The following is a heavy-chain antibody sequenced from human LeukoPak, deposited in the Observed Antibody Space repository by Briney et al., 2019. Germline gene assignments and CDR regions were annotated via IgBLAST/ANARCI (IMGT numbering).Heavy chain of an antibody. J-gene: IGHJ4*02. V-gene: IGHV4-59*01. D-gene: IGHD3-3*01. CDR3: ARAGSMFGVVVFDY. CDR1: GGSISSYY. CDR2: IYYSGST. Sequence: NPSETLSLTCTVSGGSISSYYWSWIRQPPGKGLEWIGYIYYSGSTDYNHSLKSRVTISVDTSKNQFSLKLSSVTAADTAVYYCARAGSMFGVVVFDYWGQGTLVTVSS.